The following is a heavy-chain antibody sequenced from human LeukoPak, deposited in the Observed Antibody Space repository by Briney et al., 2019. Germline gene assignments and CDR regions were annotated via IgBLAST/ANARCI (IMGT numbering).Heavy chain of an antibody. D-gene: IGHD1-26*01. CDR1: GGSVSSGSYY. CDR2: IYYSGST. Sequence: SETLSLTCTVSGGSVSSGSYYWSWIRQPPGKGLEWIGYIYYSGSTNYNPSLKSRVTISVDTSKNQFSLKLSSVTAADTAVYYCARRARGNIYVDYWGQGTLVTVSS. CDR3: ARRARGNIYVDY. V-gene: IGHV4-61*01. J-gene: IGHJ4*02.